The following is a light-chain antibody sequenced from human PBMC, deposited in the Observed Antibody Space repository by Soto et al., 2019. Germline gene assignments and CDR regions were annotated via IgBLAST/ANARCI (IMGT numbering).Light chain of an antibody. CDR1: SSDVGGSDY. J-gene: IGLJ2*01. Sequence: QSALTQPASVSGSPGQSITISCTGTSSDVGGSDYVSWYQQLPGKAPKLIISDVSIRPSGVSNRFSGSKSGNTASLTISGLQAEDEADYYCISSTTRSTSQVVFGGGTKLTVL. CDR3: ISSTTRSTSQVV. CDR2: DVS. V-gene: IGLV2-14*03.